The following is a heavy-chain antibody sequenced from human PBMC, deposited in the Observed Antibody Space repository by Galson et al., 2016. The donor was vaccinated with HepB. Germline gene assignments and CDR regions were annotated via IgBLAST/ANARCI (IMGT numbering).Heavy chain of an antibody. J-gene: IGHJ4*02. CDR3: AKEGDGYPSPFDS. CDR1: GFIFSSYD. Sequence: SLRLSCAASGFIFSSYDMTWVRQAPGKGLEWVSSLSGSGDSTYYADTVKGRFSISRDNSKDTLYLQMNSLRAEDTALYYCAKEGDGYPSPFDSWGRGTLVTVSS. V-gene: IGHV3-23*01. D-gene: IGHD5-24*01. CDR2: LSGSGDST.